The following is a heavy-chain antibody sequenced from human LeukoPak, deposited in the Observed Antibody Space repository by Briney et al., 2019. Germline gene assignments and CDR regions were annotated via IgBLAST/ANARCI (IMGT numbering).Heavy chain of an antibody. V-gene: IGHV4-61*02. J-gene: IGHJ4*02. D-gene: IGHD3-3*01. Sequence: SETLSLTCTVSGGSISSGSYYWRWIRQPAGKGLEWIGRIYTSGSTNYNPSLKSRVTISVDTSKNQFSLKLSSVTAADTAVYYCARGGYDFWSGYYTDYWGQGTLVTVSS. CDR2: IYTSGST. CDR1: GGSISSGSYY. CDR3: ARGGYDFWSGYYTDY.